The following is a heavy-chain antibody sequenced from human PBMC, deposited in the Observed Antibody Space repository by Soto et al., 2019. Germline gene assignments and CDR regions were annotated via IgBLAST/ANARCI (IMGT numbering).Heavy chain of an antibody. D-gene: IGHD3-22*01. CDR3: AREGDYYDSSGYYLNFDY. Sequence: SVKVSCKASGGTFSSYAISWVRQAPGQGLEWMGGIIPIFGTANYAQKFQGRVTITADESTSTAYMELSSLGSEDTAVYYCAREGDYYDSSGYYLNFDYWGQGTLVTVSS. CDR2: IIPIFGTA. J-gene: IGHJ4*02. CDR1: GGTFSSYA. V-gene: IGHV1-69*13.